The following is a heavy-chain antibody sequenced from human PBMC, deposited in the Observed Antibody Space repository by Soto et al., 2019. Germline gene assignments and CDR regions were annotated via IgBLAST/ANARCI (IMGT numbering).Heavy chain of an antibody. D-gene: IGHD2-2*02. CDR1: CGSISSYY. CDR2: IYYSGST. J-gene: IGHJ4*02. CDR3: ARHPSPYCSSTSCYIFMFDY. Sequence: SETLSLTCTVSCGSISSYYWSWIRQPPGKGLEWIGCIYYSGSTNYNPSLKSRVTISVDTSKNQFSLKLSSVTAADTAVYYCARHPSPYCSSTSCYIFMFDYWGQGTLVTVSS. V-gene: IGHV4-59*08.